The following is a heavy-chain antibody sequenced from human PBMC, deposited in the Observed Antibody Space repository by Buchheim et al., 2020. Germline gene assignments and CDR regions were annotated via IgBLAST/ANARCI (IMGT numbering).Heavy chain of an antibody. Sequence: EVQLVESGGGLVQPGGSLRLSCAASRFTFSSYSMNWVRQAPGKGLEWVSYISSSSSTIYYADSVKGRFTISRDNAKNSLYLQMNSLRAEDTAVYYCASFESGDYDMGSFDYWGQGTL. D-gene: IGHD4-17*01. CDR1: RFTFSSYS. V-gene: IGHV3-48*01. J-gene: IGHJ4*02. CDR3: ASFESGDYDMGSFDY. CDR2: ISSSSSTI.